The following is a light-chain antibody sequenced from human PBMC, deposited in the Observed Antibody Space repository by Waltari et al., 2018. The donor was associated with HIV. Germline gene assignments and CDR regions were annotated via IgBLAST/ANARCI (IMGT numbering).Light chain of an antibody. V-gene: IGKV1-33*01. CDR3: QQYANLEVT. CDR1: QDITKY. J-gene: IGKJ3*01. CDR2: DAS. Sequence: DIQLTQSPSSLSASVGDRVTITCQASQDITKYLNWYQQIPGKAPKLLIYDASNLQTGVPSRFSGGGFGTDFTFTITNVEPEDSATYFCQQYANLEVTFGPGT.